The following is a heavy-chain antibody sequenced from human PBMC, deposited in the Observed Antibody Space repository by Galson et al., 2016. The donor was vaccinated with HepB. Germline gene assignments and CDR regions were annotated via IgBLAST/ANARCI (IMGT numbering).Heavy chain of an antibody. D-gene: IGHD5-12*01. V-gene: IGHV7-4-1*02. CDR1: GYTFTSYA. Sequence: SVKVSCKASGYTFTSYAINWVRQAPGQGLEWMGWIHTRTGSPSYAQGFTGRYVFSLDTSVSTAYLEINRLKAEDTGVYYCARLVAADASVEAFDVWGRGTLVTVSS. CDR3: ARLVAADASVEAFDV. CDR2: IHTRTGSP. J-gene: IGHJ3*01.